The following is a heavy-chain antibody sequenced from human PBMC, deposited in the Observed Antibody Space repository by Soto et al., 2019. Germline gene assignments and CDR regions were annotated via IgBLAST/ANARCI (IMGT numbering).Heavy chain of an antibody. Sequence: KPSETLSLTCTVSGGSISSSSYYWGWIRQPPGKGLEWIGSIYYSGSTYYNPSLKSRVTISVDTSKNQFSLKLSSVTAADTAVYYCARHKKEAGYCSGGSCHSPFGMDVWGQGTTVTVSS. CDR3: ARHKKEAGYCSGGSCHSPFGMDV. CDR2: IYYSGST. J-gene: IGHJ6*02. D-gene: IGHD2-15*01. V-gene: IGHV4-39*01. CDR1: GGSISSSSYY.